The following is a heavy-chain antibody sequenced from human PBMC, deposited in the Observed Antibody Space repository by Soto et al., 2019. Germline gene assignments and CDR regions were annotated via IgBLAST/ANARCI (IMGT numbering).Heavy chain of an antibody. Sequence: GASVKVSCKASGYSFMNYGISWMRQAPGQRLEWMAWSATYNGNAIYAQNVQGRVTVTADRSTSTAYMEVRSLTTDDTALYYFARTGGDCTQGVCYDYWGQGTLVTVSS. D-gene: IGHD2-8*01. CDR2: SATYNGNA. J-gene: IGHJ4*02. V-gene: IGHV1-18*01. CDR1: GYSFMNYG. CDR3: ARTGGDCTQGVCYDY.